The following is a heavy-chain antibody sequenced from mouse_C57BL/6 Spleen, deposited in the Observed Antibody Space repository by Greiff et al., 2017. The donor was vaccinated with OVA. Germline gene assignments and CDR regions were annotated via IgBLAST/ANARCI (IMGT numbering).Heavy chain of an antibody. CDR2: IRNKANGYTT. J-gene: IGHJ3*01. CDR3: ARCDGSGFAY. V-gene: IGHV7-3*01. CDR1: GFTFTDYY. D-gene: IGHD1-1*01. Sequence: EVKVEESGGGLVQPGGSLSLSCAASGFTFTDYYMSWVRQPPGKALEWLGFIRNKANGYTTEYSASVKGRFTISRDNSQSILYLQMNALRAEDSATYYCARCDGSGFAYWGQGTLVTVSA.